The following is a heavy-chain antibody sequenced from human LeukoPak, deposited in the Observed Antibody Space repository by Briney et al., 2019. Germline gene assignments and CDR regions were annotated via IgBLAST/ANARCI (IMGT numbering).Heavy chain of an antibody. V-gene: IGHV1-46*01. Sequence: ASVKVSCKASGYTFTSYYMHWVRQAPGQGLEWMGIINPSGGSTSYAQKFQGRVTMTRDTSTSTVYMELSSLRSEDTAVYYCARDRPTYYYGSGLLNWFDPWGQGTLVTVSS. CDR1: GYTFTSYY. CDR3: ARDRPTYYYGSGLLNWFDP. D-gene: IGHD3-10*01. J-gene: IGHJ5*02. CDR2: INPSGGST.